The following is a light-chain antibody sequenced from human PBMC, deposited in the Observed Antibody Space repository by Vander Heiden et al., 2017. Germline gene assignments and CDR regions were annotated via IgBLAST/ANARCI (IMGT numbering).Light chain of an antibody. J-gene: IGLJ2*01. CDR3: SSYTSSSTLGV. CDR1: SSDVGGYNY. Sequence: QSALTQPASVSRSPGQSITLSCTGTSSDVGGYNYVSWYQQHPGKAPKLMIYDVSNRPSGVSNRFSGSKSGNTASLTISGLQAEDEADYYCSSYTSSSTLGVFGGGTKLTVL. CDR2: DVS. V-gene: IGLV2-14*01.